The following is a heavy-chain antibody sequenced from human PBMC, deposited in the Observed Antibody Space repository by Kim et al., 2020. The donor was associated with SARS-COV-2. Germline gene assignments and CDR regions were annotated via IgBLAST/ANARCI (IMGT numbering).Heavy chain of an antibody. J-gene: IGHJ4*02. CDR3: ARSAGPPDYYFDY. V-gene: IGHV5-51*01. D-gene: IGHD3-9*01. CDR2: IYAGDSDS. Sequence: GESLKISCKGSGYNFPNYWIGWVRQMPGKGLEWMGIIYAGDSDSRYSPSFQGQVTISADKSTTTAYLQWSRLKASDTAMYYCARSAGPPDYYFDYWGQGTLVTVSS. CDR1: GYNFPNYW.